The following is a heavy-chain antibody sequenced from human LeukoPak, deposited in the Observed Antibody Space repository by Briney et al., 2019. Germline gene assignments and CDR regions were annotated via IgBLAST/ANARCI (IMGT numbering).Heavy chain of an antibody. J-gene: IGHJ6*03. CDR3: ARGLGRNDYYYYYYMDV. CDR1: GFTFSSYA. CDR2: ISYDGSNK. V-gene: IGHV3-30*01. Sequence: PGRSLRLSCGASGFTFSSYAMHWVRQAPGKGLEWVAVISYDGSNKYYADSVKGRFTISRDNSKNTLYLQMNSLRAEDTAVYYCARGLGRNDYYYYYYMDVWGKGTTVTVSS. D-gene: IGHD3-10*01.